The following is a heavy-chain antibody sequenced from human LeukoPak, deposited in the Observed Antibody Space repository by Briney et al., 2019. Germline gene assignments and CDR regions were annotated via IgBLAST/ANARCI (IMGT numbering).Heavy chain of an antibody. CDR1: GFTFSNYW. V-gene: IGHV3-7*01. CDR2: MNRDGSQR. CDR3: ANADSGRNSFGP. Sequence: PGGSLRLSCVASGFTFSNYWMSWVRQTPGKGLEWVAKMNRDGSQRDYVDSVKGRFTVSRDNAVNSVFLQMNNVRVEDTAVYYCANADSGRNSFGPWGQGTLVTVSS. J-gene: IGHJ5*02. D-gene: IGHD6-19*01.